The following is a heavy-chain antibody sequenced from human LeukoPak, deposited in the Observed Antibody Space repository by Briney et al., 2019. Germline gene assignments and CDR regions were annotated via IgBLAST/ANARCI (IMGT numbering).Heavy chain of an antibody. CDR1: GGSISSNSYY. J-gene: IGHJ4*02. CDR2: IYYSGST. D-gene: IGHD3-22*01. V-gene: IGHV4-39*01. Sequence: SETLSLTCAVSGGSISSNSYYWGWIRQPPGKGLEWIGSIYYSGSTYYNPSLKSRVTISVDTSRNQFSLKLSSVTAADTAVYSCSRHYQVPSSGGLPDYWARGTLVT. CDR3: SRHYQVPSSGGLPDY.